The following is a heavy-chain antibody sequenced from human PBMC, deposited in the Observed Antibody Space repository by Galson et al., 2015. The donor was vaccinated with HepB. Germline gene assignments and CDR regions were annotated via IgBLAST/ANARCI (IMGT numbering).Heavy chain of an antibody. Sequence: LSLTCTMSGGSISRSGYYWGWIRQPPGKGLEWIGSIYSSGSTTYNPSLKSRGTISIDTSKNQFSLKMSSVTAADTAVYYCARDPVDPPRMDVWGKGTTVTVSS. V-gene: IGHV4-39*07. CDR1: GGSISRSGYY. CDR3: ARDPVDPPRMDV. J-gene: IGHJ6*03. CDR2: IYSSGST. D-gene: IGHD2-15*01.